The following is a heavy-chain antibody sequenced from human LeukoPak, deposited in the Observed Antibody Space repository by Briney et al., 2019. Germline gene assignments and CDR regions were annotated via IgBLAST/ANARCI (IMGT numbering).Heavy chain of an antibody. CDR1: GYTFTSYA. CDR3: ARAYNYYDSSGYYLGYYFDY. CDR2: SNAGNGNT. V-gene: IGHV1-3*02. D-gene: IGHD3-22*01. J-gene: IGHJ4*02. Sequence: SVKVSCKASGYTFTSYAMHWVRQAPGQRLEWMGWSNAGNGNTKYSQEFQGRVTITRDTSASTAYMELSSLRSEDMAVYYCARAYNYYDSSGYYLGYYFDYWGQGTLVTVSS.